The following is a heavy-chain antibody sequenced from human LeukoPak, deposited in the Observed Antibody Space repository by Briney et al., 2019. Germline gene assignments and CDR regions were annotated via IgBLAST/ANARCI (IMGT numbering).Heavy chain of an antibody. D-gene: IGHD6-19*01. CDR3: ARVGSEDGYSDY. CDR2: INHSGST. Sequence: SQTLSLTCTVSGGSISSGGYYWSWIRQPPGKGLEWIGEINHSGSTNYNPSLKSRVTISVDTSKNQFSLKLSSVTAADTAVYYCARVGSEDGYSDYWGQGTLVTVSS. CDR1: GGSISSGGYY. V-gene: IGHV4-30-2*01. J-gene: IGHJ4*02.